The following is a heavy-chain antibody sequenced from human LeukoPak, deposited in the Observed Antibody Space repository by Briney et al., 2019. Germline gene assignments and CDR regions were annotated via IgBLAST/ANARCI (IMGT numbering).Heavy chain of an antibody. CDR3: RLDTAMVSSEDY. V-gene: IGHV3-23*01. Sequence: SAISGSGGSTYYADSVKGRFTISRDNSKNTLYLQMNSLRAEDTAVYYCRLDTAMVSSEDYWGQGTLVTVSS. D-gene: IGHD5-18*01. CDR2: ISGSGGST. J-gene: IGHJ4*02.